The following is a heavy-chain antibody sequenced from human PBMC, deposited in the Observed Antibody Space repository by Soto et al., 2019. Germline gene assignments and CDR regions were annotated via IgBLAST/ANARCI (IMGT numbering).Heavy chain of an antibody. J-gene: IGHJ4*02. CDR1: GFSLSTSGVG. D-gene: IGHD3-9*01. Sequence: QITLKESGPTLVKPTQTLTLTCTFSGFSLSTSGVGVGWIRQPPGKALEWLALIYWNDDKRYSPSLKSRLTITTGTSKNQVVRTMTNMDPVDTATDYCAHSITDYHSRSWFLYYWGQGTMVTVSS. V-gene: IGHV2-5*01. CDR2: IYWNDDK. CDR3: AHSITDYHSRSWFLYY.